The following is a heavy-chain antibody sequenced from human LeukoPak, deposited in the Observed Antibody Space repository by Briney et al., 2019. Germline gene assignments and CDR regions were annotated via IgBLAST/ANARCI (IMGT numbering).Heavy chain of an antibody. D-gene: IGHD1-1*01. V-gene: IGHV4-34*01. Sequence: PSETLSLTCAVYGGSFSGYYWSWIRQPPGKGLEWIGEINHSGSTNYNPSLKSRVTISVDTSKNQFSLKLSSVTAADTAVYYCARKRPSYHQNNWFDPWGQGTLVTVSS. CDR1: GGSFSGYY. CDR3: ARKRPSYHQNNWFDP. CDR2: INHSGST. J-gene: IGHJ5*02.